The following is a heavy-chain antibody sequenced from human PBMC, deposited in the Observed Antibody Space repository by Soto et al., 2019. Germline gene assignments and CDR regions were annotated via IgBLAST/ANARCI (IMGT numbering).Heavy chain of an antibody. V-gene: IGHV4-59*08. CDR1: GGSISSYY. CDR2: IYYSGST. D-gene: IGHD5-18*01. CDR3: ARQAYSYGDEYFDTERGVRQEGVAFDI. J-gene: IGHJ3*02. Sequence: SETLSLTCTVSGGSISSYYWSWIRQPPGKGLEWIGYIYYSGSTNYNPSLKSRVTISVDTSKNQFSLKLSPVTTADTAVYYCARQAYSYGDEYFDTERGVRQEGVAFDIWGQGTMVTVSS.